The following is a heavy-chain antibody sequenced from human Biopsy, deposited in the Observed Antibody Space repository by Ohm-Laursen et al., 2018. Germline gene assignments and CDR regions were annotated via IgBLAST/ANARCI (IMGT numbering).Heavy chain of an antibody. CDR1: GDTFSRSA. J-gene: IGHJ6*02. V-gene: IGHV1-69*04. D-gene: IGHD3-10*01. Sequence: SSVKVSCEASGDTFSRSAFFWVRQAPGQGLVYLGRIIPIVGITNHAQTFQGRITLTADKSTFMVYMELSRLRSDDTAIYYCARGGSGSGYYGMDVWGQGATVSVSS. CDR2: IIPIVGIT. CDR3: ARGGSGSGYYGMDV.